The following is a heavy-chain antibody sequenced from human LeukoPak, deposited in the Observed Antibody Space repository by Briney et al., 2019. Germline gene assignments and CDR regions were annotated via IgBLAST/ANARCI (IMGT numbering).Heavy chain of an antibody. V-gene: IGHV3-30-3*01. CDR1: GFTFSSYA. D-gene: IGHD3-3*01. CDR3: ARAPDPTVLRFLEWGIDAFDI. Sequence: PGGSLRLSCAASGFTFSSYAMHWVRQAPGKGLEWVAVISYDGSNKYYADSVKGRFTISRDNSKNTLYLQMNSLRAEDTAVYYCARAPDPTVLRFLEWGIDAFDIWGQGTMVTVSS. CDR2: ISYDGSNK. J-gene: IGHJ3*02.